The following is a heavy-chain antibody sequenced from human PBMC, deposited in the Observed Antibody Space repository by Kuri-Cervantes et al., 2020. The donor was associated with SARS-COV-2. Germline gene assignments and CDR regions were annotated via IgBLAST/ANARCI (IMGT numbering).Heavy chain of an antibody. CDR1: GYTFTGYY. CDR3: ARVRVGYCSSTSCLQLEYFQH. V-gene: IGHV1-2*02. CDR2: INPNSGGT. J-gene: IGHJ1*01. Sequence: ASVKVSCKASGYTFTGYYMYWVRQAPGQGLEWMGWINPNSGGTNYAQKFQGRVTMTRDTSIRTAYMELSRLRSDDTAVYYCARVRVGYCSSTSCLQLEYFQHWGRAPWSPSPQ. D-gene: IGHD2-2*01.